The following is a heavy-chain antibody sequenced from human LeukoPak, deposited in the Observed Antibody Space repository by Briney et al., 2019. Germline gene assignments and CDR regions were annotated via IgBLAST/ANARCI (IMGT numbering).Heavy chain of an antibody. CDR1: GYTFTGYY. J-gene: IGHJ4*02. CDR3: ARDPPRVAAAAYADY. D-gene: IGHD6-13*01. V-gene: IGHV1-2*06. Sequence: ASVKVSCKASGYTFTGYYMHWVRQAPGQGLEWMGRINPNSGGTNYAQKFQGRVTMTRDTSISTAYMELSRLRSDGTAVYYCARDPPRVAAAAYADYWGQGTLVTVSS. CDR2: INPNSGGT.